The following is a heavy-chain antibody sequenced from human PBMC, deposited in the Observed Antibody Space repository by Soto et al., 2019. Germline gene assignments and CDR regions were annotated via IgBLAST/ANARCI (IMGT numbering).Heavy chain of an antibody. Sequence: GESLKISCKGSGYSFTSQWIGWVRQMPGKGLECVGIIYPGDSDTRYSPSVLGQVTISADKSISTAYLQWSSLKASDTAMYYCARVNGVAFDYWGQGTLVTVS. CDR3: ARVNGVAFDY. J-gene: IGHJ4*02. D-gene: IGHD2-8*01. CDR1: GYSFTSQW. CDR2: IYPGDSDT. V-gene: IGHV5-51*01.